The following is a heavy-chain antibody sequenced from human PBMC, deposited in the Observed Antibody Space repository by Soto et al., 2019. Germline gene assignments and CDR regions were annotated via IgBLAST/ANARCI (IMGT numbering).Heavy chain of an antibody. D-gene: IGHD1-26*01. CDR2: IIPIFGTA. Sequence: SVKVSCKASGGTFSSYAISWVRQAPGQGLEWMGGIIPIFGTANYAQKFHGRVTITADESTSTAYMELSSLRSEDTAVYYCARDRGGNYYIYYGMDVWGQGTTVTVSS. CDR3: ARDRGGNYYIYYGMDV. V-gene: IGHV1-69*13. J-gene: IGHJ6*02. CDR1: GGTFSSYA.